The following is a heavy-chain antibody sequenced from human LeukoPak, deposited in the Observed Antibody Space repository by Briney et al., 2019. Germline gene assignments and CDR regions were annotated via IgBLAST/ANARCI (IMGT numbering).Heavy chain of an antibody. V-gene: IGHV3-9*01. J-gene: IGHJ6*03. Sequence: PGRSLRLSCAASGFTFDDYAMHWVRQAPGKGLEWVSGIRWNRGSIGYADSVKGRFTISRDNAKNSLYLQMNSLRAEDTAVYYCARERGYCTNGVCYTEDYYYYYMDVWGKGTTVTVSS. CDR3: ARERGYCTNGVCYTEDYYYYYMDV. CDR2: IRWNRGSI. CDR1: GFTFDDYA. D-gene: IGHD2-8*01.